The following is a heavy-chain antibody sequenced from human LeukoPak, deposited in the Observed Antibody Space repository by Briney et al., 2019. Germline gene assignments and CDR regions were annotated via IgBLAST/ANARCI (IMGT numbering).Heavy chain of an antibody. V-gene: IGHV1-46*01. D-gene: IGHD6-25*01. CDR3: ARVGSAAATADY. J-gene: IGHJ4*02. Sequence: ASVKVSCKASGYTFTTYYMHWMRQAPGQGPEWMGIINPRGGSTDYSQKFQGRVTMTSDTSTSTVYMELSSLRSDDTAVYFCARVGSAAATADYWGQGTLVTVSS. CDR2: INPRGGST. CDR1: GYTFTTYY.